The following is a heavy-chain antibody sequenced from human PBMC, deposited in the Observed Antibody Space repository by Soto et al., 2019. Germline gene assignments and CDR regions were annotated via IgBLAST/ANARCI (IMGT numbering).Heavy chain of an antibody. Sequence: QLQLQESGPGLVKPSETLSLTCTVSGGSISSSSYYWGWIRQPPGKGLEWIGSIYYSGSTYYNPSLKRRVTISVDTSKNQFSLKLSSVTAADTAVYYCARLTMIVVVMDAFDIWGQGTMVTVSS. CDR2: IYYSGST. D-gene: IGHD3-22*01. J-gene: IGHJ3*02. CDR3: ARLTMIVVVMDAFDI. V-gene: IGHV4-39*01. CDR1: GGSISSSSYY.